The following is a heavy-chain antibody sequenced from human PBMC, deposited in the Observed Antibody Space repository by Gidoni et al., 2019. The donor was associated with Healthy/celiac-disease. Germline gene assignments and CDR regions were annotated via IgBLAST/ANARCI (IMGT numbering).Heavy chain of an antibody. V-gene: IGHV4-59*01. D-gene: IGHD5-18*01. J-gene: IGHJ4*02. Sequence: QVQLQESGPGLVKPSETLSLTCTVSGGSISSYYWSWIRQPPGKGLEWIGYIYYSGSTNYNPSLKSRVTISVDTSKNQFSLKLSSVTAADTAVYYCAGYSYGFSGDYWGQGTLVTVSS. CDR1: GGSISSYY. CDR3: AGYSYGFSGDY. CDR2: IYYSGST.